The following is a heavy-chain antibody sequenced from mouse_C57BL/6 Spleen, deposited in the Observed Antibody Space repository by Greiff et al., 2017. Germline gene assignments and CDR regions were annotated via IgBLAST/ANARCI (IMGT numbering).Heavy chain of an antibody. D-gene: IGHD4-1*01. V-gene: IGHV1-39*01. CDR1: GYSFTDYN. CDR2: IHPNYGTT. J-gene: IGHJ2*01. CDR3: ARFKLGLGFDY. Sequence: EVQLQEPGPELVNPGASVKISCKASGYSFTDYNMNWVKQSTGKSLEWIGVIHPNYGTTSYNQKFKGKATLTVDQSSSTAYMQRNSLTSEDSAVYYCARFKLGLGFDYWGQGTTLTVSS.